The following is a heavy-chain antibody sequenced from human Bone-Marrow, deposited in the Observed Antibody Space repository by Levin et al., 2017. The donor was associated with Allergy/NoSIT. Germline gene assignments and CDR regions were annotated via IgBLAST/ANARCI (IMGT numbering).Heavy chain of an antibody. CDR1: GASISSGGYH. D-gene: IGHD3-10*01. J-gene: IGHJ1*01. CDR3: ARDDSDLYGLGTLRH. V-gene: IGHV4-31*03. CDR2: IYYSGTT. Sequence: KPSETLSLTCTVSGASISSGGYHWSWVRQYAGKGLEWIAYIYYSGTTYYNPSLKSRVTISIDTSKNQLSLKLTSVTAADTAVYYCARDDSDLYGLGTLRHWGQGTLVTVSA.